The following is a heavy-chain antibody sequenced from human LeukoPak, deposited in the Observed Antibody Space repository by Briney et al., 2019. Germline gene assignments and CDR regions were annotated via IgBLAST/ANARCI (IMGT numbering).Heavy chain of an antibody. CDR1: GGSISSYY. Sequence: SETLSLTCTVSGGSISSYYWSWIRQPPGKGLEWIGYIYYSGSTNYNPSLKSRVTISVDTSKNQFSLKLSSVTAADTAVYYCARDRSSSSWHRPDYYYGMDVWGQGTTVTVSS. CDR3: ARDRSSSSWHRPDYYYGMDV. D-gene: IGHD6-13*01. V-gene: IGHV4-59*12. CDR2: IYYSGST. J-gene: IGHJ6*02.